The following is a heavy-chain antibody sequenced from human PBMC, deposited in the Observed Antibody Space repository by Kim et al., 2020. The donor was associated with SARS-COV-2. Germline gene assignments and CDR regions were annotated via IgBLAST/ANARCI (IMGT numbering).Heavy chain of an antibody. CDR1: GFTFSSYG. CDR3: ARDKGIQLWLLYNWFDP. D-gene: IGHD5-18*01. Sequence: GGSLRLSCAASGFTFSSYGMHWVRQAPGKGLEWVAVIWYDGSNKYYADSVKGRFTISRDNSKNTLYLQMNSLRAEDTAVYYCARDKGIQLWLLYNWFDPWGQGTLVTVSS. CDR2: IWYDGSNK. J-gene: IGHJ5*02. V-gene: IGHV3-33*01.